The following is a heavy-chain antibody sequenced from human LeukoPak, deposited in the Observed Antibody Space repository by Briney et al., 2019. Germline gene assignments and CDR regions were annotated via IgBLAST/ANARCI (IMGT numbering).Heavy chain of an antibody. J-gene: IGHJ5*02. CDR1: GGSFSGYY. D-gene: IGHD3-10*01. Sequence: SETLSLTCAVYGGSFSGYYWSWIRQPPGKGLEWIGEINHSGNTNYNPSLKSRVTISVDTSKNQFSLKLSSVTAADTAVYYCARDPLWSENWFDPWGQGTLVTVSS. CDR2: INHSGNT. CDR3: ARDPLWSENWFDP. V-gene: IGHV4-34*01.